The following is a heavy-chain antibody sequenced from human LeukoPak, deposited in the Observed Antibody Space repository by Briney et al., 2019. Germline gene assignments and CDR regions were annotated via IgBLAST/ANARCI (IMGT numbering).Heavy chain of an antibody. V-gene: IGHV3-33*01. Sequence: GGSLRLSCAASGFTFSSYGMHWVRQAPGKGLEWVAVIWYDGSNKYYADSVKGQFTISRDNSKNTLYLQMNSLRAEDTAVYYCARDFPGWMPAARPSYYYYMDVWGKGTTVTVSS. CDR1: GFTFSSYG. CDR2: IWYDGSNK. J-gene: IGHJ6*03. D-gene: IGHD2-2*01. CDR3: ARDFPGWMPAARPSYYYYMDV.